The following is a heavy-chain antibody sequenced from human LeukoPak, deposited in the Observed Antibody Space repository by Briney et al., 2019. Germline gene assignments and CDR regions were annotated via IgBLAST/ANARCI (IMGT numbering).Heavy chain of an antibody. V-gene: IGHV4-34*01. CDR1: GVSFSGYY. D-gene: IGHD3-10*01. CDR3: ARHSSRIGITMVRGVIPWFDP. CDR2: INHSGST. Sequence: SETLSLTCAVYGVSFSGYYWSWIRQSPGKGLEWIGEINHSGSTNYNPSLKSRVTISVDTSKNQFSLKLNSVTAADTAVYYCARHSSRIGITMVRGVIPWFDPWGQGTLVTVSS. J-gene: IGHJ5*02.